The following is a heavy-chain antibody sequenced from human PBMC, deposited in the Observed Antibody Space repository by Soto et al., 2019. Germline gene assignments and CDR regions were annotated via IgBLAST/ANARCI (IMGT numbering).Heavy chain of an antibody. V-gene: IGHV3-23*01. CDR2: ISENGART. J-gene: IGHJ4*03. CDR1: GFNLNRNC. D-gene: IGHD1-26*01. CDR3: MKDNHWDVPG. Sequence: VGSLRLSCAASGFNLNRNCMTWVRQAPEKGLEWVAIISENGARTIYADSVKGRFTVSRDNSKNTLYLQMNSLKAEDTATYYCMKDNHWDVPGWGQGTPVTVSS.